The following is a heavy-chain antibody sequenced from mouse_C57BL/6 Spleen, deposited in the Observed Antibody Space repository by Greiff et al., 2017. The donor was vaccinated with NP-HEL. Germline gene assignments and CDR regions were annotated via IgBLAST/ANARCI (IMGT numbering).Heavy chain of an antibody. Sequence: DVHLVESEGGLVQPGSSMKLSCTASGFTFSDYYMAWVRQVPEKGLEWVANINYDGSSTYYLDSLKSRFIISRDNAKNILYLQMSSLKSEDTATYYGARGSVYYDHEGYFDVWGTGTTVTVSS. V-gene: IGHV5-16*01. CDR1: GFTFSDYY. J-gene: IGHJ1*03. CDR2: INYDGSST. CDR3: ARGSVYYDHEGYFDV. D-gene: IGHD2-4*01.